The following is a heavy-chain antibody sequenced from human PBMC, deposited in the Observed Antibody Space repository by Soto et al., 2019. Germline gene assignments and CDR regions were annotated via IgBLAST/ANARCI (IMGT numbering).Heavy chain of an antibody. V-gene: IGHV3-30-3*01. CDR1: GFTFSSYA. CDR2: TSFDGSNK. CDR3: ARDGRGEQWSRYMDV. Sequence: GGSLRLSCAASGFTFSSYAMHWVRQAPGKGLEWVTLTSFDGSNKYYADSVRGRFTISRDNSKSTLYLQMNSLRTEDTAVYYCARDGRGEQWSRYMDVWGQGTTVTVSS. J-gene: IGHJ6*02. D-gene: IGHD3-3*01.